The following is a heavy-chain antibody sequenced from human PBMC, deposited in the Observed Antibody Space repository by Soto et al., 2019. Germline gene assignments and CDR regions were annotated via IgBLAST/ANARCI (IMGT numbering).Heavy chain of an antibody. D-gene: IGHD2-21*02. CDR3: ARGLYCGGGCYSHFDY. Sequence: VQRVQSGAEVKKPGSSVKVSCKASGGTFSNYPFIWVRQAPGQGLDWMGGIIPIFGTTDYGQRFQGRVTITADESTNTAYMELSSLRSDDTAVYYCARGLYCGGGCYSHFDYWGQGTLVTVSS. J-gene: IGHJ4*02. V-gene: IGHV1-69*01. CDR1: GGTFSNYP. CDR2: IIPIFGTT.